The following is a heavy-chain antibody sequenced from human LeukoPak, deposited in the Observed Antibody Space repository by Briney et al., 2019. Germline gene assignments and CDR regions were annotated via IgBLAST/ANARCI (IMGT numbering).Heavy chain of an antibody. Sequence: PGGSLRLSCAASGFTFDDYAMHWVRQAPGKGLEWVSGISWNSGSIGYADSVKGRFTISRDSAKNSLYLQMNSLRAEDTALYYCAKSVDYDSSGYYLAYYFDYWGQGTLVTVPS. J-gene: IGHJ4*02. D-gene: IGHD3-22*01. CDR2: ISWNSGSI. CDR1: GFTFDDYA. CDR3: AKSVDYDSSGYYLAYYFDY. V-gene: IGHV3-9*01.